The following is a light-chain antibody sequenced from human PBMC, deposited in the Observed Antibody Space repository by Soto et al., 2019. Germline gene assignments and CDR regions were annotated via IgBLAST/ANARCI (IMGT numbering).Light chain of an antibody. Sequence: EIVLTQSPATLSVSPGERVTLSCRASQSISTNLAWYQQKPGQAPRLLIYGPSTRATGVPARFSGTGSGTEFTLTISSLHSEDFAIYYCQKYTHGPVWTLGQGTQVDIK. J-gene: IGKJ1*01. V-gene: IGKV3-15*01. CDR2: GPS. CDR3: QKYTHGPVWT. CDR1: QSISTN.